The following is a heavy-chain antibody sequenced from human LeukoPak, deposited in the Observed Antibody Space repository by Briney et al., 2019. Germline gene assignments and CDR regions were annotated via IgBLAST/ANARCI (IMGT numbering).Heavy chain of an antibody. CDR2: INPSTGAT. V-gene: IGHV1-2*06. CDR3: ATLGEDKTDTPFDY. CDR1: GYTFIDYY. Sequence: ASVKVSCKTSGYTFIDYYVHWIRQAPGQGLEWMGRINPSTGATDFAQKFQGKVSMTRDTSISTAYMELSRLGSDDTAVYYCATLGEDKTDTPFDYWGQGTLVTVSS. J-gene: IGHJ4*02. D-gene: IGHD3-16*01.